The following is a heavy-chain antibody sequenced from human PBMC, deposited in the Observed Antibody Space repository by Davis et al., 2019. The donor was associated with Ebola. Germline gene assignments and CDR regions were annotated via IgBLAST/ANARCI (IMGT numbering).Heavy chain of an antibody. Sequence: GGSLRLSCAASGFTFSSYAMSWVRQAPGKGLEWVAVIWYDGSNKYYADSVKGRFTISRDNSKNTLYLQMNSLRAEDTAVYYCARVSDYGEHDYWGQGTLVTVSS. V-gene: IGHV3-33*08. CDR3: ARVSDYGEHDY. CDR2: IWYDGSNK. CDR1: GFTFSSYA. J-gene: IGHJ4*02. D-gene: IGHD4-17*01.